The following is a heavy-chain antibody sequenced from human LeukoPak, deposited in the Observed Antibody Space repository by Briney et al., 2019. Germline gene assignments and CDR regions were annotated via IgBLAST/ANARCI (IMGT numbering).Heavy chain of an antibody. CDR3: ARDAIGGAATYYFDY. CDR2: ISSNGGST. CDR1: GFTFSSYA. Sequence: PGGSLRLSCAASGFTFSSYAMHWVRQAPGKGLEYVSAISSNGGSTYYANSVKGRFTISRDNSKNTLYLQMGSLRAEDMAVYYCARDAIGGAATYYFDYWGQGTLVTVSS. J-gene: IGHJ4*02. D-gene: IGHD3-22*01. V-gene: IGHV3-64*01.